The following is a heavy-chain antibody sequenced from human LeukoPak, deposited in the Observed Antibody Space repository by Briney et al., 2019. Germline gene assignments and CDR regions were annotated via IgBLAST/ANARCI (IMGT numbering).Heavy chain of an antibody. CDR2: ISAYNDNT. J-gene: IGHJ4*02. Sequence: ASVKVSCKASGYTFTSFGISWVRQAPGQGLEWMGWISAYNDNTNYAQKLKGRVTMTTDTSTSTAYMELRSLRSDDTAVYYCARDQGHLKGITMIVVVTNPFDYWGQGTLVTVSS. CDR1: GYTFTSFG. CDR3: ARDQGHLKGITMIVVVTNPFDY. V-gene: IGHV1-18*01. D-gene: IGHD3-22*01.